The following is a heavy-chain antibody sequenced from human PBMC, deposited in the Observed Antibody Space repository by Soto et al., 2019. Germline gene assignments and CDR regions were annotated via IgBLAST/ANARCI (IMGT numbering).Heavy chain of an antibody. Sequence: GALRLSCAASGFTFSTYWMDWVRQTPGKGLEWVANINQDGSEKNYVDSVKGRFTISRDNAQNTLYLQMNSLTAEDSALYYCSRSLDSWGQGTLVTVSS. J-gene: IGHJ4*02. CDR3: SRSLDS. V-gene: IGHV3-7*01. CDR1: GFTFSTYW. CDR2: INQDGSEK.